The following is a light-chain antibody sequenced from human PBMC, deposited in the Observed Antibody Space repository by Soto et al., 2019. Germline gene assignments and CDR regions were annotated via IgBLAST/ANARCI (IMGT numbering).Light chain of an antibody. CDR3: QEYGSSPPWT. V-gene: IGKV3-20*01. CDR2: DAF. CDR1: QSVSSRY. Sequence: IVLTQSPGTLSLSPGERATLSCKASQSVSSRYLAWYQQKPGQAPRLLIYDAFTRATGIPDRFSGSGSGTDFTLTISRLEPEDFAVYYCQEYGSSPPWTFGQGTKVEIK. J-gene: IGKJ1*01.